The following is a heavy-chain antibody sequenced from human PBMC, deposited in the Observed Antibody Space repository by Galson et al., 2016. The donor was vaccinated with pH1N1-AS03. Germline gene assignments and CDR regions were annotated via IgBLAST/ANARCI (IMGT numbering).Heavy chain of an antibody. CDR2: TYPGDSDT. D-gene: IGHD5-12*01. Sequence: QSGAEVKKPGEPLKISCKGSGYSFTSYWIGWVRQMPGTGLEWMGITYPGDSDTRYSPSFQGQVIISADKSISIAYLQWSSLKASDTAIYYCTRQERFGIATTHRYYYGMEVWGQWTTVTDSS. J-gene: IGHJ6*02. V-gene: IGHV5-51*01. CDR3: TRQERFGIATTHRYYYGMEV. CDR1: GYSFTSYW.